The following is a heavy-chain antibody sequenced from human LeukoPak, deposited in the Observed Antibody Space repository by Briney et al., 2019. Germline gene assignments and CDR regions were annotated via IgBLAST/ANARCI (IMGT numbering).Heavy chain of an antibody. D-gene: IGHD3-3*01. J-gene: IGHJ4*02. CDR1: GFTFSTYA. CDR3: AAHASGNSFWDH. V-gene: IGHV3-23*01. Sequence: GGSLRLSCAASGFTFSTYAMSWVRQAPGKGLEWVSAISGSGSSTYYADAVKGRFTISRDKSKNTLYLQMNTQRAEDTAVYYCAAHASGNSFWDHWGQGTLVTVSS. CDR2: ISGSGSST.